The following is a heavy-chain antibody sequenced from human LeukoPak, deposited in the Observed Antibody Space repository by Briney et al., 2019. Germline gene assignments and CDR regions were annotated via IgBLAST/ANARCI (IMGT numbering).Heavy chain of an antibody. CDR1: GFTFSSYN. CDR3: ARDCPVSY. Sequence: PGGSLRLSCAASGFTFSSYNMNWVRQAPGKGPEWVSSFTSSSSYIYYADSVKGRFTISRDNSKNTLYLQMNSLRAEDTAVYYCARDCPVSYWGQGTLVTVSS. V-gene: IGHV3-21*01. CDR2: FTSSSSYI. J-gene: IGHJ4*02.